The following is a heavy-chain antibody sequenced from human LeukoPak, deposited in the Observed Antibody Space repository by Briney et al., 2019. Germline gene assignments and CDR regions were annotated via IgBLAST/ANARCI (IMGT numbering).Heavy chain of an antibody. V-gene: IGHV1-2*02. CDR2: INPNSGGT. CDR1: GYTFIDYY. Sequence: GASVKVSCKASGYTFIDYYMHWVRQAPGQGLEWMGWINPNSGGTNYAQKFQGRVTMTRDTSISTAYMELSRLTSDDTAVYYCARDKQLDWAHYFYYYMDVWGKGTTVTVSS. CDR3: ARDKQLDWAHYFYYYMDV. J-gene: IGHJ6*03. D-gene: IGHD1-1*01.